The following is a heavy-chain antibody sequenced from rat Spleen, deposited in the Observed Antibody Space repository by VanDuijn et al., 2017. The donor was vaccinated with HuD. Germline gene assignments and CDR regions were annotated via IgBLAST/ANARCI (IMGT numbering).Heavy chain of an antibody. Sequence: QVQLKESGPGLVQPSQTLSLTCTVSGFSLTSNSVHWLRQPPGKGLEWMGGIWGDGSTNYASALKSRLSITRDTSKSQVFLKMSSLQTEDTAIYFCTREGHTMDRATYWFAYWGQGTLVTVSS. CDR1: GFSLTSNS. J-gene: IGHJ3*01. V-gene: IGHV2-1*01. CDR2: IWGDGST. CDR3: TREGHTMDRATYWFAY. D-gene: IGHD1-9*01.